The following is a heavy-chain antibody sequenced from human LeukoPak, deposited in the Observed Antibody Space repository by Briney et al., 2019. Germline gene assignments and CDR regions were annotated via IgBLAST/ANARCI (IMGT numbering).Heavy chain of an antibody. D-gene: IGHD5-18*01. CDR1: GGSISSGGYY. Sequence: SETLSLTCTVSGGSISSGGYYWSWIRQHPGKGLEWIGYIYYSGSTYYNPSLKSRVTISVDTSKNQFSLKLSSVTAADTAVYYCARDDKRGYSYGPDAFDIWGQGTMVTVSS. CDR2: IYYSGST. V-gene: IGHV4-31*03. CDR3: ARDDKRGYSYGPDAFDI. J-gene: IGHJ3*02.